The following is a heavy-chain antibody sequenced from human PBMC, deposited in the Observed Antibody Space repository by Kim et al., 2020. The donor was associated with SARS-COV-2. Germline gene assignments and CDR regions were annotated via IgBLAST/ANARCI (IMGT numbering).Heavy chain of an antibody. Sequence: YAQKFQGRVTITADESTSTAYMELSSLRSEDTAVYYCARDREVRGVYFDYWGQGTLVTVSS. D-gene: IGHD3-10*01. J-gene: IGHJ4*02. V-gene: IGHV1-69*01. CDR3: ARDREVRGVYFDY.